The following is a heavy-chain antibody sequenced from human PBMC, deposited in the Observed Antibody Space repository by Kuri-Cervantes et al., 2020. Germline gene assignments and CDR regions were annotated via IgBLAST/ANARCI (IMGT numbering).Heavy chain of an antibody. CDR3: TREYCTGGVCYFFSDTFDP. V-gene: IGHV3-21*03. D-gene: IGHD2-8*02. Sequence: GESLKISCAASGFTFSSYSMNWVRQAPGKGLEWVSSISSSSSYIYYADSVKGRFTISRDDSKSIAYLQMNSLKTEDTAVYYCTREYCTGGVCYFFSDTFDPWGQGTLVTVSS. CDR2: ISSSSSYI. CDR1: GFTFSSYS. J-gene: IGHJ5*02.